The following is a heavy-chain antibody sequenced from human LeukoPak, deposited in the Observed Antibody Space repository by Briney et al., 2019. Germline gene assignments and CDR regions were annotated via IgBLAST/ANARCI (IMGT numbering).Heavy chain of an antibody. CDR2: IYYSGST. Sequence: SETLSLTCTVYGGSISSYYWSWIRQPPGKGLEWIGYIYYSGSTNYNPSLKSRVTISVDTSKNQFSLKLSSVTAADTAVYYCARGGGGYCSGGSCSYYFDYWGQGTLVTVSS. J-gene: IGHJ4*02. CDR3: ARGGGGYCSGGSCSYYFDY. CDR1: GGSISSYY. V-gene: IGHV4-59*01. D-gene: IGHD2-15*01.